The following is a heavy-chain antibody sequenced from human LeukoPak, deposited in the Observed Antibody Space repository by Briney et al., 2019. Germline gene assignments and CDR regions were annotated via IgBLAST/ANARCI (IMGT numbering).Heavy chain of an antibody. CDR3: TREDLFSGSYYELRAFDI. V-gene: IGHV3-49*04. D-gene: IGHD1-26*01. CDR1: GFTFSSYA. J-gene: IGHJ3*02. Sequence: GGSLRLSCAASGFTFSSYAMSWVRQAPGKGLEWVGFIRSKAYGGTTEYAASVKGRFTISRDDSKSIAYPQMNSLKTEDTAVYYCTREDLFSGSYYELRAFDIWGQGTMVTVSS. CDR2: IRSKAYGGTT.